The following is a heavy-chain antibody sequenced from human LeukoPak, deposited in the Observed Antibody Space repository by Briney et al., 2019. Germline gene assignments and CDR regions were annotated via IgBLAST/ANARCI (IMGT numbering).Heavy chain of an antibody. Sequence: PGGSLRLSCAASGFTFSSYGMSWVRQAPGMGLEWVSGISGSGGSTFYAGSVKGRFTISRDNAKNLVYLQMNSLRAEDTAVYYCARDWDVDIWGQGTMVTVSS. CDR2: ISGSGGST. J-gene: IGHJ3*02. CDR1: GFTFSSYG. D-gene: IGHD1-26*01. CDR3: ARDWDVDI. V-gene: IGHV3-23*01.